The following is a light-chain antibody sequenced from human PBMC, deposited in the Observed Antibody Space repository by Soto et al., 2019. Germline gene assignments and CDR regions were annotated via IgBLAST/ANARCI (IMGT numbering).Light chain of an antibody. Sequence: EIVLTQSPGTLSSSPGERATLSCRASQSVSSSYLAWYQQKPGQAPRLLIYGASSRATGIPDRFSGSGSGTEFTLTISSLQSEDFAVYYCQHYANWPLTFGGGTKVDIK. V-gene: IGKV3-20*01. CDR3: QHYANWPLT. CDR2: GAS. CDR1: QSVSSSY. J-gene: IGKJ4*01.